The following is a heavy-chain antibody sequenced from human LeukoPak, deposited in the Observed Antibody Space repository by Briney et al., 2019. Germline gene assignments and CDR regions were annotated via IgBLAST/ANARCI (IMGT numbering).Heavy chain of an antibody. CDR3: ARLPRGGYDYNAFDI. D-gene: IGHD5-12*01. CDR1: GGSISSSSYY. V-gene: IGHV4-39*01. J-gene: IGHJ3*02. CDR2: IYYSGST. Sequence: SETLSLTCTVSGGSISSSSYYWGWIRQPPGKGLEWIRSIYYSGSTYYNPSLKSRVTISVDTSKNQFSLKLSSVTAADTAVYYCARLPRGGYDYNAFDIWGQGTMVTVSS.